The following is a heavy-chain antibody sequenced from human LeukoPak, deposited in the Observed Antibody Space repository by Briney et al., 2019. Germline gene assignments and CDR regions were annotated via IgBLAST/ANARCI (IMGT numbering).Heavy chain of an antibody. V-gene: IGHV3-7*01. J-gene: IGHJ4*02. D-gene: IGHD4-17*01. CDR3: ARGTVVPL. CDR2: IKQDGSEK. Sequence: GGSLRLSCAASGFTVSSNYMSWVRQAPGKGLEWVANIKQDGSEKYYVDSVKGRFTISRDNAKNSLYLQMNSLRAEDTAVYYCARGTVVPLWGQGTLVTVSS. CDR1: GFTVSSNY.